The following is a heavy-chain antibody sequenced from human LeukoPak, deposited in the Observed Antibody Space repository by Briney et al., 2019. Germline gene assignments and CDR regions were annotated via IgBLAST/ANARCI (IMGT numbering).Heavy chain of an antibody. CDR2: IRSSSRTI. Sequence: GGSLRLSCAASGFTFSSHNMNWVRQAPGKGLEWVSYIRSSSRTIYYADSVKGRFTISRDNAKNSLYLQMNSLRAEDTAVYYCARDGSGRVPEMSAPDYWGQGTLVTVSS. J-gene: IGHJ4*02. CDR3: ARDGSGRVPEMSAPDY. V-gene: IGHV3-48*01. D-gene: IGHD3-10*01. CDR1: GFTFSSHN.